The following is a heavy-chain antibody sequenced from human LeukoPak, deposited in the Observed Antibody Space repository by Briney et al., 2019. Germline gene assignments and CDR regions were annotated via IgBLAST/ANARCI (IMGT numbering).Heavy chain of an antibody. CDR2: INWNGGST. Sequence: GGSLRLSCAASGFGFDDYGMSWVRQAPGKGLEWVSGINWNGGSTGYADSVKGRFTISRDNAENSLYLQMNSLGAEDTALYYCARDAVLRNIAAAGYFDYWGQGTLVTVSS. CDR3: ARDAVLRNIAAAGYFDY. CDR1: GFGFDDYG. D-gene: IGHD6-13*01. J-gene: IGHJ4*02. V-gene: IGHV3-20*04.